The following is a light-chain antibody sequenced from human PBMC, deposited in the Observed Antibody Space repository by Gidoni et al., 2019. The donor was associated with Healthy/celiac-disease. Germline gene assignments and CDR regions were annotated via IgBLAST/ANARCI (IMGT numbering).Light chain of an antibody. J-gene: IGKJ2*01. CDR3: QQFGSSPPMYT. CDR1: QSVSSSF. CDR2: GAS. V-gene: IGKV3-20*01. Sequence: EIVLTQSPGTLSLSPGERATLSCRASQSVSSSFLAWYQQKPGQAPRLLIYGASCRATGIPDRFRGSGSGTDFTLTISRLEPEDFAVYYCQQFGSSPPMYTFGQGTKLEIK.